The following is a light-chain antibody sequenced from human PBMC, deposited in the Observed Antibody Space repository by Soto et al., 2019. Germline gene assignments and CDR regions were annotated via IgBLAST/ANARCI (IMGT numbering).Light chain of an antibody. CDR3: QQYNNWPPYT. Sequence: EIVLTQSPPTLSLSPGERATLSCRASQFIPIHLAWYQQKPGQPPRLLIYDAFNRAAGIPARFSGSGSATDFTLTISSLQSEDFAVYYCQQYNNWPPYTFGQGTKVDIK. V-gene: IGKV3-11*01. CDR2: DAF. CDR1: QFIPIH. J-gene: IGKJ2*01.